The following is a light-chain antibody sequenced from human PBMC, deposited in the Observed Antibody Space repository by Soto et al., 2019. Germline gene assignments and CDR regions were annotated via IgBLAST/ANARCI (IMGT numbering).Light chain of an antibody. CDR2: KAS. J-gene: IGKJ1*01. CDR3: QQYNSYWT. V-gene: IGKV1-5*03. Sequence: DIQMTQSPSTISASVGDRVTITCRASQSISSWLAWYQQKPGKAPKLMIYKASSLESGVPSRFSGSGAGTEFTLTISSLQPDDFATYYCQQYNSYWTFGQGTKVELK. CDR1: QSISSW.